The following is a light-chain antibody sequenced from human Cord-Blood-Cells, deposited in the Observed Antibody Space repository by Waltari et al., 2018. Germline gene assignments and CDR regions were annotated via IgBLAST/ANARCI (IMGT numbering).Light chain of an antibody. J-gene: IGKJ2*03. V-gene: IGKV1-39*01. CDR3: QQSYSTLG. CDR1: QSISNY. CDR2: AAS. Sequence: DIQMTQSPSSLSASVGDRVTITCRASQSISNYLNWYQQKPGKAPKLLIYAASSLQSGVPSRFSGSGSGTDFTLTISSLQPEDFATYYCQQSYSTLGFGQGTKLEIK.